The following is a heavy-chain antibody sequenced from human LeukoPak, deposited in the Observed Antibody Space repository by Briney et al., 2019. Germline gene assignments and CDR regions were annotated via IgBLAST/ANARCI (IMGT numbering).Heavy chain of an antibody. V-gene: IGHV3-30*02. CDR3: AKDVVGTTYYFDY. CDR1: GFTFSDYY. J-gene: IGHJ4*02. CDR2: IRYDGSNK. Sequence: GGTLRLSCAASGFTFSDYYMSWIRQAPGKGLEWVAFIRYDGSNKYYADSVKGRITIYRDNSKNTLYLQMNSLRAEDTAVYYCAKDVVGTTYYFDYWGQGTLVTVSS. D-gene: IGHD1-1*01.